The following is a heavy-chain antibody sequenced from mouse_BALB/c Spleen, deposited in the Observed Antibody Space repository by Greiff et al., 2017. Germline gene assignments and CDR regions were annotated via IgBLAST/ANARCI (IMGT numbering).Heavy chain of an antibody. CDR3: ARDGVYATYAVGFDY. CDR1: GFSLTSYG. V-gene: IGHV2-9*02. D-gene: IGHD5-5*01. Sequence: QVQLQQSGPGLVAPSQSLSITCTVSGFSLTSYGVHWVRQPPGKGLEWLGVIWAGGSTNYNSALMSRLSISKDNSKSQVFLKMNSLQTDDTAMYYCARDGVYATYAVGFDYWGQGTTLTVSS. CDR2: IWAGGST. J-gene: IGHJ2*01.